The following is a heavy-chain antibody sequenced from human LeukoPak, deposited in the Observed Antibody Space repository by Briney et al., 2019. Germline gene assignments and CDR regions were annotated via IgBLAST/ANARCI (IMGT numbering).Heavy chain of an antibody. J-gene: IGHJ5*02. Sequence: SETLSLTCAVYGGSFSGYYWSWIRQPPGKGLEWIGEINHSGSTNYNPSLQRRVTISVDTSNTPFSLKLSSVTAADTAVYSCARGWAMGATGVARWFDPWGQGTLVTVSS. V-gene: IGHV4-34*01. CDR3: ARGWAMGATGVARWFDP. D-gene: IGHD1-26*01. CDR1: GGSFSGYY. CDR2: INHSGST.